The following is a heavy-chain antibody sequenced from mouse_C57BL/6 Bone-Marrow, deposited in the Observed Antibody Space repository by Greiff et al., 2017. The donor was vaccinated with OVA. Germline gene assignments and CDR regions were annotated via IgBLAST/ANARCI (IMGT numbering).Heavy chain of an antibody. V-gene: IGHV5-17*01. J-gene: IGHJ1*03. D-gene: IGHD4-1*01. Sequence: VQLKESGGGLVKPGGSLKLSCAASGFTFSDYGMHWVRQAPEKGLEWVAYISSGSSTIYYADTVKGRFTISRDNAKNTLFLQMTSLRSEDTAMYYCAKKTLTGTGWYFDVWGTGTTVTVSS. CDR2: ISSGSSTI. CDR3: AKKTLTGTGWYFDV. CDR1: GFTFSDYG.